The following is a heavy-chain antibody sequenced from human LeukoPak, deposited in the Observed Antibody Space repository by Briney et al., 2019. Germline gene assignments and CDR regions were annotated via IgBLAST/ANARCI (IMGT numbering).Heavy chain of an antibody. D-gene: IGHD5-12*01. CDR3: ARDPRYSDYWGYYFDY. J-gene: IGHJ4*02. V-gene: IGHV3-48*03. CDR1: GFTFSHYE. Sequence: PGGSLTLSCAASGFTFSHYEMHWVRQAPGRGLEWVSYIGSSGSPKYYADSVKGRFTISRDNAKNSLYLQMNSLRVADTAVYYCARDPRYSDYWGYYFDYWGRGSLVSVSS. CDR2: IGSSGSPK.